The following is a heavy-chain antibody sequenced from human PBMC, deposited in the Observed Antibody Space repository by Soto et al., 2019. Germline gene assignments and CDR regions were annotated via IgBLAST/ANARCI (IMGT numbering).Heavy chain of an antibody. CDR2: INPSGGST. V-gene: IGHV1-46*03. Sequence: QVQLVQSGAEVKKPGASVKVSCKASGYSFMSYYMHWVRQAPGQGLEWMGVINPSGGSTSYEQKFQGRVTMTRDTSTSTVYMELNSLRSEDTAMYYCARDFSVTTPWFYFDYWGQGIQVTVSA. CDR3: ARDFSVTTPWFYFDY. D-gene: IGHD4-17*01. J-gene: IGHJ4*02. CDR1: GYSFMSYY.